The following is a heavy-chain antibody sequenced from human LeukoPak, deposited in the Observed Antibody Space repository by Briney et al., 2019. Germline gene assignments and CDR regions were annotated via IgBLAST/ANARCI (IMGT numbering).Heavy chain of an antibody. J-gene: IGHJ4*02. V-gene: IGHV3-21*01. CDR3: ARDPYGGNSRDY. D-gene: IGHD4-23*01. CDR2: ISSSSSYI. Sequence: GGSLRLSCAASGFTFSSYSMNWVRQAPGKGLEWVSSISSSSSYIYYADSVKGRFTISRDDAKNSLYLQMNSLRAEDTAVYYCARDPYGGNSRDYWGQGTLVTASS. CDR1: GFTFSSYS.